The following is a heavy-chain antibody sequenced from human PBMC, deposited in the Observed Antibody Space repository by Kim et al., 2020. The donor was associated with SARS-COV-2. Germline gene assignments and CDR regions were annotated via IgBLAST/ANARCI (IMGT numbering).Heavy chain of an antibody. J-gene: IGHJ6*02. Sequence: GGSLRLSCAASGFTFDDYTMHWVRQAPGKGLEWVSLISWDGGSTYYADSVKGRFTISRDNSKNSLYLQMNSLRTEDTALYYCAKDIAGIVGATGDFYYYYGMDVWGQGTTVTVSS. V-gene: IGHV3-43*01. CDR1: GFTFDDYT. D-gene: IGHD1-26*01. CDR3: AKDIAGIVGATGDFYYYYGMDV. CDR2: ISWDGGST.